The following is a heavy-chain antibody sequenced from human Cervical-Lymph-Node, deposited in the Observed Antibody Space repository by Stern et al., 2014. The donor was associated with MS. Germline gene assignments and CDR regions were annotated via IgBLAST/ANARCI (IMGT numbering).Heavy chain of an antibody. Sequence: QVQLGQSGAEVKKPGSSVKVSCKASGGTVTFTSYAINWVRQAPGQGLEXMGGIIPMFNTSNYAQKFQDRVTITADESTNTAYMELSGLTSEDTAIYFCARARDFWSGYWKFAWFDPWGQGTLVTVSS. J-gene: IGHJ5*02. CDR3: ARARDFWSGYWKFAWFDP. V-gene: IGHV1-69*01. CDR2: IIPMFNTS. CDR1: GGTVTFTSYA. D-gene: IGHD3-3*01.